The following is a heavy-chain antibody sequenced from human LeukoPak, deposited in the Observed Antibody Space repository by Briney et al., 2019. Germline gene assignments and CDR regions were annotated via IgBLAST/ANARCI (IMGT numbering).Heavy chain of an antibody. V-gene: IGHV3-23*01. CDR3: AKPSDILTGYTHPYYFDY. CDR2: ISGSGGST. J-gene: IGHJ4*02. CDR1: GFTFSNYV. D-gene: IGHD3-9*01. Sequence: PGGSLRLSCAASGFTFSNYVMTWVRQAAGKGLEWVSAISGSGGSTYYADSVKGRFAISRDNPKNTPYLQMNSLRAEDTAVYYCAKPSDILTGYTHPYYFDYWGQGTLVTVSS.